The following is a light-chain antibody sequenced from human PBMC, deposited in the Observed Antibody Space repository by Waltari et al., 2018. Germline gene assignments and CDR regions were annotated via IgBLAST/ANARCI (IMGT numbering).Light chain of an antibody. V-gene: IGKV1-NL1*01. CDR2: EAS. J-gene: IGKJ4*01. Sequence: EIQMTQSPSSLSASVGERVTITCRASQGVSNTLAWYQQKPGKVPKLLIYEASTPQSGVPSRFSGSGSGTDFTLTISSLQPEDFATYYCQHGYVAPLTFGGGTKVEIK. CDR1: QGVSNT. CDR3: QHGYVAPLT.